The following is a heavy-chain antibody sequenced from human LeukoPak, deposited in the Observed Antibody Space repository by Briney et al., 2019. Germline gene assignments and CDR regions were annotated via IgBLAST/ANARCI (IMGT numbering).Heavy chain of an antibody. Sequence: PGGSLRLSCAASGFTFSSYEMNWVRQAPGKGLEWVSAISGSGGSTYYADSVKGRFTISRDNSKNTLYLQMNSLRAEDTAVYYCARAQWELRAPPLYYFDYWGQGTLVTVSS. V-gene: IGHV3-23*01. CDR2: ISGSGGST. CDR3: ARAQWELRAPPLYYFDY. J-gene: IGHJ4*02. D-gene: IGHD1-26*01. CDR1: GFTFSSYE.